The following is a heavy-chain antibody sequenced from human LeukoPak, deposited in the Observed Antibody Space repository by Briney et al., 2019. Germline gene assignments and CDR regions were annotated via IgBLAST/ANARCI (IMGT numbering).Heavy chain of an antibody. CDR3: AKDSDSVTTCLDS. J-gene: IGHJ4*02. CDR1: GFAFSSYA. D-gene: IGHD4-17*01. CDR2: ISGSGGST. Sequence: AGGSLRLSCAASGFAFSSYAMSWVRQAPGKGLEWVSSISGSGGSTHYADSMKGRFTISRDNSKSTLYLQMNSLRVEDTAVYYCAKDSDSVTTCLDSWGQGTLVAVSS. V-gene: IGHV3-23*01.